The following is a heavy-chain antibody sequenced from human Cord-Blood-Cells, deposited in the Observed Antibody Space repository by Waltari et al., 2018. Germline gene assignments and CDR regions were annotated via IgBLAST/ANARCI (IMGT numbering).Heavy chain of an antibody. CDR3: ARASGTYYFDY. V-gene: IGHV3-48*03. CDR2: ISSSGSTI. CDR1: GFTLSSYE. Sequence: EVQLVESGGGLVQPGRSLRLSCAASGFTLSSYEMNWVRQAPGKGLEWVSYISSSGSTIYYADSVKGRFTISRDNAKNSLYLQMNSLRAEDTAVYYCARASGTYYFDYWGQGTLVTVSS. J-gene: IGHJ4*02.